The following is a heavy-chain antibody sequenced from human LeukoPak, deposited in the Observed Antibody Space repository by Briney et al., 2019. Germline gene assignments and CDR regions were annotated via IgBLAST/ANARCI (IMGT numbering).Heavy chain of an antibody. CDR1: GYTLIELY. Sequence: ASVKVSCKVSGYTLIELYMHWVRQAPGKGLEWMGGFDPEDGETIYAQKFQGRVTMTEDTSTDTAYMELSSLRSEDTAVYYCATRPFFGDSYGGFDYWGQGTLVTVSS. V-gene: IGHV1-24*01. CDR3: ATRPFFGDSYGGFDY. D-gene: IGHD5-18*01. CDR2: FDPEDGET. J-gene: IGHJ4*02.